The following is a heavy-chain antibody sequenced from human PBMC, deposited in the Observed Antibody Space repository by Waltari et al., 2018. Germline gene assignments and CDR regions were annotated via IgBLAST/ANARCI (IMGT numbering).Heavy chain of an antibody. D-gene: IGHD1-20*01. CDR1: GGTFSSYA. V-gene: IGHV1-69*05. J-gene: IGHJ3*02. CDR3: ARDGTGYNPTNAFDI. CDR2: FIPIFGTP. Sequence: QVQLVQSGAEVKKPGSSVKVSCKASGGTFSSYAISWVRQAPGQGLEWMGGFIPIFGTPNYAQKFQGRVRITTDESTSTAYMGRSSLGSEDPALYYCARDGTGYNPTNAFDIGGQGTMFTVSS.